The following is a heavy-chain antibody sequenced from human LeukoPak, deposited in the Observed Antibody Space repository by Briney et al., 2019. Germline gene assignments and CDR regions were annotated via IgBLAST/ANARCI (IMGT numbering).Heavy chain of an antibody. V-gene: IGHV5-51*01. CDR1: GYSFTSYW. CDR2: IYPGDSDS. J-gene: IGHJ4*02. D-gene: IGHD6-6*01. CDR3: ARRYSSSYIFDY. Sequence: GESLKISCKGSGYSFTSYWIGWVRQMPGKGLEWMGIIYPGDSDSRYSPSFQGQVTISADKSINAAYLQWSSLKASDTAMYYCARRYSSSYIFDYWGQGTLVTVSS.